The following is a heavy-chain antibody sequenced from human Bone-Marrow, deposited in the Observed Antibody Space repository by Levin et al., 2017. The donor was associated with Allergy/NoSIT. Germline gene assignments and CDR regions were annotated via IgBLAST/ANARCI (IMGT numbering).Heavy chain of an antibody. CDR3: TTEAPRSTRSVYYYGMDV. J-gene: IGHJ6*02. D-gene: IGHD2-2*01. Sequence: GESLKISCAASGFTFTNAWMSWVRQAPGKGLEWVGRIKSKGGTTDYAAPVKGRFTISRDDSKNTLYLQMNSPKTEDTAVYYCTTEAPRSTRSVYYYGMDVWGQGTTVTVSS. CDR2: IKSKGGTT. V-gene: IGHV3-15*01. CDR1: GFTFTNAW.